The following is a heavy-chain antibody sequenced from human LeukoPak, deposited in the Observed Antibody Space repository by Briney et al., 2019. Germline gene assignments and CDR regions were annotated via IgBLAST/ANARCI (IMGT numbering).Heavy chain of an antibody. V-gene: IGHV1-18*01. CDR2: ISAYNGNT. CDR3: ARDRAGEVPAAMSEDYYYYGMDV. J-gene: IGHJ6*02. D-gene: IGHD2-2*01. Sequence: ASVKVSCKASGYTFTSYGISWVRQAPGQGLEWMGWISAYNGNTNYAQKLQGRVTMTTDTSTSTAYMELRSLRSDDTAVYYCARDRAGEVPAAMSEDYYYYGMDVWGQGTTVTVSS. CDR1: GYTFTSYG.